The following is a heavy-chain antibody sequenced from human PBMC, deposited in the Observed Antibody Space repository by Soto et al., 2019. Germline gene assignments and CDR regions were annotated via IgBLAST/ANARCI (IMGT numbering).Heavy chain of an antibody. Sequence: VPGHGLEWMGGIIPMTGTPNYAEKFQGRLTLTADASTRTAYLVMSSLKSDDTAVYYCASCSISPGATSGLDSWGQGTVVIVSS. CDR2: IIPMTGTP. D-gene: IGHD1-1*01. J-gene: IGHJ5*01. V-gene: IGHV1-69*01. CDR3: ASCSISPGATSGLDS.